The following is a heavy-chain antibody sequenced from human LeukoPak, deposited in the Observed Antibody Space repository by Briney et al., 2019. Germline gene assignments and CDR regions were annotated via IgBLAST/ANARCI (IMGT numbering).Heavy chain of an antibody. D-gene: IGHD3-22*01. J-gene: IGHJ5*02. CDR1: GGSISSYY. Sequence: SETLSPTCTVSGGSISSYYWSWIRQPPGKGLEWIGYIYYSGSTNYNPSLKSRVTISVDTSKNQFSLKLSSVTAADTAVYYCARAGGTMRWFDPWGQGTLVTVSS. V-gene: IGHV4-59*01. CDR2: IYYSGST. CDR3: ARAGGTMRWFDP.